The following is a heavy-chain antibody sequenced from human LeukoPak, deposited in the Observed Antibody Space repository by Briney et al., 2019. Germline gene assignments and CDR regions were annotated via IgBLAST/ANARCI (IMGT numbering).Heavy chain of an antibody. CDR1: GGSISNYY. Sequence: SETLSLTCTVSGGSISNYYWNWIRQPPGKGLEWIGYIYYSGSTNYNPSLKSRVTISVDTSKNQFSLKLSSVTAADTAVYYCARDLSGAFDYWGQGTLITVSS. D-gene: IGHD1-26*01. J-gene: IGHJ4*02. CDR2: IYYSGST. V-gene: IGHV4-59*01. CDR3: ARDLSGAFDY.